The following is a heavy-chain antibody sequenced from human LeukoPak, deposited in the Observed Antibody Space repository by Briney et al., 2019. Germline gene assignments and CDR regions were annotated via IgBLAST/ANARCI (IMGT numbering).Heavy chain of an antibody. CDR3: ARFVDSSGWYRLYYYGMDV. J-gene: IGHJ6*02. Sequence: GASVKVSCKASGYTFTSYGISWVRQAPGQGLEWMGWISAYNGNTNYAQKLQGRVTMTTDTSTSTAYMELWSLRSDDTAVYYCARFVDSSGWYRLYYYGMDVWGQGTTVTVSS. V-gene: IGHV1-18*01. D-gene: IGHD6-19*01. CDR2: ISAYNGNT. CDR1: GYTFTSYG.